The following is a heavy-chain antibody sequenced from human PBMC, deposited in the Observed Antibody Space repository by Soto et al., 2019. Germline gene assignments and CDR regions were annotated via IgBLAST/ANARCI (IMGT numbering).Heavy chain of an antibody. CDR1: GYTFTGYY. D-gene: IGHD6-13*01. Sequence: ASVEVSCKXSGYTFTGYYMHWVRQAPGQGLEWMGWINPNSGGTNYAQKFQGRVTMTRDTSISTAYMELSRLRSDDTAVYYCAREDSSSWYVWFDPWGQGTLVTVSS. CDR3: AREDSSSWYVWFDP. CDR2: INPNSGGT. V-gene: IGHV1-2*02. J-gene: IGHJ5*02.